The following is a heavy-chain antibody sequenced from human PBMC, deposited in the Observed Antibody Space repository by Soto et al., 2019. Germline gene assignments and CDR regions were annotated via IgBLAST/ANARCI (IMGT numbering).Heavy chain of an antibody. Sequence: QVQLVESGGGLVKPGGSLRLSCAASGFTFSDYYMSWIRQAPGKGLEWVSYNSSSSSYTNYADSVKGRFTISRDNAKNSLYLQMNSMRAEDTAVYYCARGEYSYGYYYYYGMDVWGQGTTVTVSS. CDR3: ARGEYSYGYYYYYGMDV. J-gene: IGHJ6*02. CDR2: NSSSSSYT. V-gene: IGHV3-11*05. CDR1: GFTFSDYY. D-gene: IGHD5-18*01.